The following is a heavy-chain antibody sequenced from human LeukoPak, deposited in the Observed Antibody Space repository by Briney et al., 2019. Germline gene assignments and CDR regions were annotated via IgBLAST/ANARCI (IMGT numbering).Heavy chain of an antibody. CDR2: IYYSGST. CDR3: AIRYARGAFDI. J-gene: IGHJ3*02. D-gene: IGHD5-12*01. CDR1: GGSISSYY. V-gene: IGHV4-59*08. Sequence: SETLSLTCTVSGGSISSYYWSWIRQPPGKGLEWIGYIYYSGSTNYNPSLKSRVTISADTSKNQFSLKLSSVTAADTAVYYCAIRYARGAFDIWGQGTMVTVSS.